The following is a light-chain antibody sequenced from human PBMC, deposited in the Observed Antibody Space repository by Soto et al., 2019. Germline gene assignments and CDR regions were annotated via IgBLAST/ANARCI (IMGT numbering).Light chain of an antibody. V-gene: IGKV3-20*01. Sequence: EIVLTQSPGTLSLSPGERATLSCRASQSVSSSYLAWYQQKPGQAPRLLIYGASGRATGIPDRFSGSGSGTDFTLTISRLEPEDFAVYYCQQYGGSPIFTFRPGTKVDIK. J-gene: IGKJ3*01. CDR2: GAS. CDR1: QSVSSSY. CDR3: QQYGGSPIFT.